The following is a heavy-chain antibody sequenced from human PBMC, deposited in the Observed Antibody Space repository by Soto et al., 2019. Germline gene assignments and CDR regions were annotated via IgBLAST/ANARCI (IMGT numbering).Heavy chain of an antibody. D-gene: IGHD3-16*02. J-gene: IGHJ3*01. V-gene: IGHV1-3*01. CDR1: GYTFTNNA. CDR2: TNAGNSNT. Sequence: QVQLVQSGAEVKKPGASVKVSCKATGYTFTNNAIHWVRQAPGQRLEWMGWTNAGNSNTEYSQKFQGRIMMTKDTAAATAYMELSSLTSEDTAVYYCARGYDDIWGSYRSDAFDVWGQGAMVTVSS. CDR3: ARGYDDIWGSYRSDAFDV.